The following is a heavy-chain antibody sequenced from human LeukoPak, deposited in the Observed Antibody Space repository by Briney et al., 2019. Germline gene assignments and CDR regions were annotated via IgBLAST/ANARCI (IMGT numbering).Heavy chain of an antibody. CDR2: IYYSGST. J-gene: IGHJ5*02. CDR3: ARTTAAGPLGWFDP. Sequence: SQTLSLTCTVSGGSISSGDYYWSWIRQPPGKGLGWIGYIYYSGSTYYNPSLKSRVTVSVDTSKNQFSLKLSSVTAADTAVYYCARTTAAGPLGWFDPWGQGTLVTVSS. D-gene: IGHD6-13*01. V-gene: IGHV4-30-4*08. CDR1: GGSISSGDYY.